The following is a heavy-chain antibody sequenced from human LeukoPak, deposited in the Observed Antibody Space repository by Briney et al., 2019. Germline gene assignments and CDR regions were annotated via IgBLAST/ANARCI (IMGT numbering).Heavy chain of an antibody. V-gene: IGHV3-21*04. CDR2: ISRSQTYI. Sequence: PGGSLRLSCAASGFAVSDYTMNWVRQAPGKGLEWISSISRSQTYIYYADSVKGRFTISRDNAKNSLYLQMNSLRAEDTALYYCAKVSWDGRFDYWGQGTLVTVSS. CDR1: GFAVSDYT. D-gene: IGHD6-13*01. J-gene: IGHJ4*02. CDR3: AKVSWDGRFDY.